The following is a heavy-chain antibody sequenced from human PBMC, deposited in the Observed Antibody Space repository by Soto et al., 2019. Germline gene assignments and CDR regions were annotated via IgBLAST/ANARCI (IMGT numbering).Heavy chain of an antibody. CDR1: GYTHTELS. Sequence: PSVKVSCKVSGYTHTELSMHWVRQAPGKGLEWMGGFDPEDGETIYAQKFQGRVTMTEDTSTDTAYMELSSLRSEDTAVYYCATAGYSSGWTYPGYWGQGTLVTVSS. CDR2: FDPEDGET. D-gene: IGHD6-19*01. J-gene: IGHJ4*02. V-gene: IGHV1-24*01. CDR3: ATAGYSSGWTYPGY.